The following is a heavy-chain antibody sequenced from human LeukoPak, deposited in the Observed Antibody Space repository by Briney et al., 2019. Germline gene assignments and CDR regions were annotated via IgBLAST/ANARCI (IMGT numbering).Heavy chain of an antibody. CDR3: ARSIMYGDHGEDI. D-gene: IGHD4-17*01. CDR2: IRYDGSKK. CDR1: GFTFSSYG. Sequence: PGGSLRLSCAASGFTFSSYGMHWVRQAPGKGLEWVAFIRYDGSKKYYPDSVKGRFTISRDNSKNTLYLQMDSLRAEDAAIYYCARSIMYGDHGEDIWGQGTVVAVSS. V-gene: IGHV3-30*02. J-gene: IGHJ3*02.